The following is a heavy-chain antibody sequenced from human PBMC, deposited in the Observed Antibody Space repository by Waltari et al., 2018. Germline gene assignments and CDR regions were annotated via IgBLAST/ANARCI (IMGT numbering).Heavy chain of an antibody. D-gene: IGHD5-12*01. CDR1: GFIFDDAW. CDR2: IKSKTNGRTA. CDR3: VDSRNHDWFDP. J-gene: IGHJ5*02. Sequence: EVQLVESGGGLVKPGGSLRLSCAASGFIFDDAWMTWLRQAPGKGLEWVGRIKSKTNGRTADYAAPVKGRFTISRDDSKNMVYLQMNSLKTEDTAVYYCVDSRNHDWFDPCGQGTLVTVSS. V-gene: IGHV3-15*01.